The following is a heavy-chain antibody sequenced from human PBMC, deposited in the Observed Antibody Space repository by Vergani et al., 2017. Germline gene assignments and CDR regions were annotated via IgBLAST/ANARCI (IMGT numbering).Heavy chain of an antibody. D-gene: IGHD2-21*02. V-gene: IGHV3-23*01. CDR2: ISGSGGST. CDR3: ARNTAGYDAFDI. J-gene: IGHJ3*02. Sequence: EVQLLESGGGLLQPGGSLRLSCAASGFTFSSYAMSWVRQAPGKGLEWVSAISGSGGSTTYADSVKGRFTISRDNSKTTLYLQMNSLRAEDPAVYYCARNTAGYDAFDIWGQGTMVTVSS. CDR1: GFTFSSYA.